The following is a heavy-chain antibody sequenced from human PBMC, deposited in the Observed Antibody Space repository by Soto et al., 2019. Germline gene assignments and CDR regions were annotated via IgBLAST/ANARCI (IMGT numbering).Heavy chain of an antibody. Sequence: QVQLVQSGAEVKKPGASVKVSCKASGYTFTSYYIHWVRQAPGHGLEWMGIINPSGGSTSYAQKFQCRVTMTWDTSTSTVYMELSSLRSEDTAVYFCARGLRYFDWSFFDYWGQGTLVNVSS. D-gene: IGHD3-9*01. CDR1: GYTFTSYY. CDR3: ARGLRYFDWSFFDY. V-gene: IGHV1-46*03. J-gene: IGHJ4*02. CDR2: INPSGGST.